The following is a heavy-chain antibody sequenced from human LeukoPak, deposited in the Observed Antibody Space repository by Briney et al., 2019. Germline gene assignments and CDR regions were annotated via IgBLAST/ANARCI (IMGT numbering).Heavy chain of an antibody. V-gene: IGHV1-46*01. D-gene: IGHD5-24*01. J-gene: IGHJ5*02. CDR2: ISPTGSFT. CDR3: ARDISARDEAWWFDP. Sequence: ASVKVSCKAFGYTFTNNFTHWVRQAPGQGPEWMALISPTGSFTAYAQKFQGRVTLTRDLSTSTDYLELRSLRSEDTAVYYCARDISARDEAWWFDPWGQGTLVTVSS. CDR1: GYTFTNNF.